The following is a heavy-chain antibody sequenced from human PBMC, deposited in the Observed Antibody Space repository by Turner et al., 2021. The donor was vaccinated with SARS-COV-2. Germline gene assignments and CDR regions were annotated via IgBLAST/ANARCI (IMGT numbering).Heavy chain of an antibody. J-gene: IGHJ4*02. CDR2: INHSGST. CDR3: ARGQGWLQPPFGY. CDR1: GGSFSGYF. D-gene: IGHD3-3*01. Sequence: QLQLQESGPGLVKPAETLSLTCAVYGGSFSGYFWTWIRQPPGKGLEWIGEINHSGSTNYNPSLKSRVTISVDTSKNQFSLKLSSVTAADTAVYYCARGQGWLQPPFGYWGQGTLVTVSS. V-gene: IGHV4-34*01.